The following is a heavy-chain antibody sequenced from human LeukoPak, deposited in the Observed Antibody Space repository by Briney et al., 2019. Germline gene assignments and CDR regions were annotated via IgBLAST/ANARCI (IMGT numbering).Heavy chain of an antibody. D-gene: IGHD3-22*01. CDR1: GGSISSYY. CDR2: IYYSGST. J-gene: IGHJ3*02. CDR3: ARMANYYDSSGYYPGAFDI. Sequence: SETLSLTCTVSGGSISSYYWSWIRQPPGKGLEWIGNIYYSGSTNDNSSLKSPVTIAVDSSKNQFSLKLSSVTAADTAVYYCARMANYYDSSGYYPGAFDIWGQGTMVTVSS. V-gene: IGHV4-59*01.